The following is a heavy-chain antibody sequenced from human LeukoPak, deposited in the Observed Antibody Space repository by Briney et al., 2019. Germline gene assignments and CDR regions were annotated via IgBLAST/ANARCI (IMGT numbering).Heavy chain of an antibody. J-gene: IGHJ4*02. D-gene: IGHD3-16*02. Sequence: GGSLRLSCAASGFTFSSYAMSWVRQAPGKGLEWVSAISGSGGSTYYADSVKGRFTISRDNSKNTLYLQMNSLRAEDTAVYYCAKEGASYYDYIWGSYRPDYWGQGNLVTVSS. CDR2: ISGSGGST. V-gene: IGHV3-23*01. CDR3: AKEGASYYDYIWGSYRPDY. CDR1: GFTFSSYA.